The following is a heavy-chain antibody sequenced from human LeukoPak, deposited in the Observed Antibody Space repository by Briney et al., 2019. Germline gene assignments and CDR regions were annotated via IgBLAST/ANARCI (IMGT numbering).Heavy chain of an antibody. V-gene: IGHV3-7*04. CDR3: TRVGYIDEGIDY. CDR2: IKQDGSKK. Sequence: GGSLRLSCVATGFPFSSYWMTWVRQAPGKGLEWVANIKQDGSKKSYVDSVKGRFTISRDNAKNSLYLQMNSLRAEDTAIYYCTRVGYIDEGIDYWGQGTLVTVSS. D-gene: IGHD5-24*01. CDR1: GFPFSSYW. J-gene: IGHJ4*02.